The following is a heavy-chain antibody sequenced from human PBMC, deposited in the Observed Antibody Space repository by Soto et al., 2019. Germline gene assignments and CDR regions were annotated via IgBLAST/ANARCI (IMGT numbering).Heavy chain of an antibody. CDR3: ARDPGTYSNPYYYYYGMDV. D-gene: IGHD4-4*01. Sequence: QVQLVESGGGLVKPGGSLRLSCAASGFTFSDYYMSWIRQAPGKGLEWVSYISSSSSYTNYADSVKGRFTISRDNAKNSLYLQMNSLRAEDTAVYYCARDPGTYSNPYYYYYGMDVWGQGTTVTVSS. CDR2: ISSSSSYT. V-gene: IGHV3-11*06. CDR1: GFTFSDYY. J-gene: IGHJ6*02.